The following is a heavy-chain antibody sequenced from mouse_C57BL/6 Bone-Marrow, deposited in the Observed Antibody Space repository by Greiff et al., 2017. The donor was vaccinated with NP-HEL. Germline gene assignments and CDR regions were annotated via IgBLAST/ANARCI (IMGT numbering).Heavy chain of an antibody. CDR1: GYAFSSSW. Sequence: VQLQQSGPELVKPGASVKISCKASGYAFSSSWMNWVKQRHGKGLEWIGRIYPGDGDTNYNGKFKGKATLTADKSSSTAYMQLSSLTSEDSAVYFCARSPRGYFDVWGTGTTVTVSS. J-gene: IGHJ1*03. CDR2: IYPGDGDT. V-gene: IGHV1-82*01. CDR3: ARSPRGYFDV.